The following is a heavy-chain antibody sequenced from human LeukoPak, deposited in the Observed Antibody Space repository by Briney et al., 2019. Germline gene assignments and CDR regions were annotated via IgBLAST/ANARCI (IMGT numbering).Heavy chain of an antibody. V-gene: IGHV5-51*01. CDR3: ARVPAYCSGGSCYHQHFDY. CDR1: GYRFTSYW. CDR2: IYPGDSDT. Sequence: GESLKISCKGSGYRFTSYWIGWVRQMPGKGLEWMGVIYPGDSDTRYSPSFQGQVTISADKSISTAYLQWSSLKASDTAMYHCARVPAYCSGGSCYHQHFDYWGQGTLVTVSS. D-gene: IGHD2-15*01. J-gene: IGHJ4*02.